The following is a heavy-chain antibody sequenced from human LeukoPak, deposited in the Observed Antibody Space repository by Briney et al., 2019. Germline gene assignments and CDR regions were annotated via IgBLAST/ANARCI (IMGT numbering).Heavy chain of an antibody. V-gene: IGHV5-10-1*01. CDR2: IDPVDSYA. J-gene: IGHJ6*04. CDR3: ARHSRRYDSLTSYYNSYHYGMDV. CDR1: GYSFTSHW. D-gene: IGHD3-9*01. Sequence: GEPLRISCKGSGYSFTSHWIGWVHQMPGKGLEWMGRIDPVDSYATYSPSLQGHVTISADRSISTAYLQWSSLKASDTAMYYCARHSRRYDSLTSYYNSYHYGMDVWGKETTVTVSS.